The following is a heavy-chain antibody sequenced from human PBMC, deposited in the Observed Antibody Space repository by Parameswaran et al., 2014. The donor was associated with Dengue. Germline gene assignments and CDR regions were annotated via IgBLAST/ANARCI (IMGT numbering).Heavy chain of an antibody. CDR2: IKSKADGGTT. CDR3: TPILWLDELPRDN. D-gene: IGHD3-10*01. Sequence: VRQMPGKGLEWVGRIKSKADGGTTDYGAPVKDRFTISRDDSKNTLYLQMNSLKTEDTAVYYCTPILWLDELPRDNWGQGTLVTVSS. V-gene: IGHV3-15*01. J-gene: IGHJ4*02.